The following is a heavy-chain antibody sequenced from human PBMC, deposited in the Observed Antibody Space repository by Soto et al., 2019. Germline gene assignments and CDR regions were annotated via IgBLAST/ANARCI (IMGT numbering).Heavy chain of an antibody. CDR2: ISAYNGNT. CDR1: GYTFTSYG. CDR3: ARDGFIAPFEVAFDY. Sequence: ASVKVSCKASGYTFTSYGISWVRQAPGQGLEWMGWISAYNGNTNYAQKLQGRVTMTTDTSTSTAYMELRSLRSDDTAVYYCARDGFIAPFEVAFDYWGQGTLVTVSS. V-gene: IGHV1-18*01. D-gene: IGHD6-13*01. J-gene: IGHJ4*02.